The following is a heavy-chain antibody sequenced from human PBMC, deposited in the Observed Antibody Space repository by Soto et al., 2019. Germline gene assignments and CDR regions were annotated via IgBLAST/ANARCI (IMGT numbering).Heavy chain of an antibody. J-gene: IGHJ2*01. CDR1: GFTFSGSA. CDR3: TRHALQYCGGDCYLLPYFDL. V-gene: IGHV3-73*02. D-gene: IGHD2-21*02. CDR2: IRSKANNYAT. Sequence: EVQLVESGGGLVQPGGSLKLSCAASGFTFSGSAMHWVRQASGKGLEWVGRIRSKANNYATAYAASVKGRFTISRDDSKDTGCVEMSGLKTEDTAVYYCTRHALQYCGGDCYLLPYFDLWGRGTLVTVSS.